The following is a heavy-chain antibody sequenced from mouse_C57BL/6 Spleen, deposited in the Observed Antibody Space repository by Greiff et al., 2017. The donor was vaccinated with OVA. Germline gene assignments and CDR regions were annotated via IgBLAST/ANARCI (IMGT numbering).Heavy chain of an antibody. D-gene: IGHD2-4*01. V-gene: IGHV1-52*01. CDR2: IDPSDSET. CDR1: GYTFTSYW. Sequence: VQLQQSGAELVRPGSSVKLSCKASGYTFTSYWMHWVKQRPIQGLEWIGNIDPSDSETHYNQKFKDKATLTVDKSSSTAYMQLSSLTSEDSAVYYCAMGPYDYDVGSWFAYWGQGTLVTVSA. J-gene: IGHJ3*01. CDR3: AMGPYDYDVGSWFAY.